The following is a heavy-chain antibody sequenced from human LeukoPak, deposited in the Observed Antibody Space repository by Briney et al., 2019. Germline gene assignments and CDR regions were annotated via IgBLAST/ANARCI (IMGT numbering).Heavy chain of an antibody. Sequence: KTSETLSLTCAVHGGSFSGYYWSWIRQPPGKGLEWIGEINHSGSTNYNPSLKSRVTISVDTSKNQFSLKLSSVTAADTAVYYCARAPINCSSTSCYASPLDYWGQGTLVTVSS. J-gene: IGHJ4*02. CDR3: ARAPINCSSTSCYASPLDY. CDR2: INHSGST. CDR1: GGSFSGYY. D-gene: IGHD2-2*01. V-gene: IGHV4-34*01.